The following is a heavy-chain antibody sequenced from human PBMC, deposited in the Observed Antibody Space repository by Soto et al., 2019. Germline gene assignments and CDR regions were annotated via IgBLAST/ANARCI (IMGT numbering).Heavy chain of an antibody. J-gene: IGHJ4*02. D-gene: IGHD1-26*01. CDR2: IYPGDSDT. CDR3: ATHRYSGSPSLDY. Sequence: GESLKISCKGSGYSFTSYWIAWGRQMPGKGLEWMGIIYPGDSDTRYSPSFQGQVTISADKSISTAYLQWSSLKASDTAMYYCATHRYSGSPSLDYWGQGTLVTVSS. V-gene: IGHV5-51*01. CDR1: GYSFTSYW.